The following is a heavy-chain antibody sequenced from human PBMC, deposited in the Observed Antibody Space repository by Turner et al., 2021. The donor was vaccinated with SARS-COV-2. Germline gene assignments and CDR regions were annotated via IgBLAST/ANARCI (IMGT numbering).Heavy chain of an antibody. J-gene: IGHJ4*02. CDR3: AKADRVMIVVVITLFDY. V-gene: IGHV3-23*01. CDR2: ISGMGGST. Sequence: EVQLLESGGGLVQPGGSLRLSCAASGFTFSSYAMSWVRQAPGKGLEWVSAISGMGGSTSYADSVKGRFTISRDNSKNTLYLQMNSLRAEDTAVYYCAKADRVMIVVVITLFDYWGQGTLVTVSS. D-gene: IGHD3-22*01. CDR1: GFTFSSYA.